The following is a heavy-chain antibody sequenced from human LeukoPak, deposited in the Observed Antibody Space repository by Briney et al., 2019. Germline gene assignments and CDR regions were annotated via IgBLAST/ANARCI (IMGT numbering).Heavy chain of an antibody. CDR2: IYHSGST. Sequence: SETLSLTCTVSGGSISSGGYYWSWIRQPPGKGLEWIGYIYHSGSTYYNPSLKSRVTISVDRSKNQFSLKLSSVTAADTAVYYCARGPPYYYDSSGYYFDYWGQGTLVTVSS. V-gene: IGHV4-30-2*01. D-gene: IGHD3-22*01. CDR1: GGSISSGGYY. J-gene: IGHJ4*02. CDR3: ARGPPYYYDSSGYYFDY.